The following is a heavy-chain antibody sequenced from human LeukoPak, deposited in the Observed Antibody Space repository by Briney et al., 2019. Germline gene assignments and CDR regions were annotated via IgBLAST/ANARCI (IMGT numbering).Heavy chain of an antibody. CDR2: IKQDGSGK. J-gene: IGHJ4*02. CDR3: ARDRDWYSFDS. Sequence: PGGSLRLSCTASGFTFSSYWMDWVRQAPGKGLEWVANIKQDGSGKYYVDSVKGRFTISRDNAKNSLYLQMNSLRAEDTAVYYCARDRDWYSFDSWGQGTLVTVSS. D-gene: IGHD6-19*01. CDR1: GFTFSSYW. V-gene: IGHV3-7*03.